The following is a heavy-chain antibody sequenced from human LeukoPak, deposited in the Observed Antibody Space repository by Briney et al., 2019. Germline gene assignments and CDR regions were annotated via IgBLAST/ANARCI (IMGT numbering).Heavy chain of an antibody. V-gene: IGHV3-23*01. D-gene: IGHD6-13*01. CDR2: ISGSGGST. CDR3: AKVHLGGSWYRNFDY. J-gene: IGHJ4*02. Sequence: GGSLRLSCAASGFTFSSYAMSWVRQAPGKGLEWVSAISGSGGSTYYADSVKGRFTISRDNSKNTLYLQMNSLRAEDTAVYYCAKVHLGGSWYRNFDYWGQGTLVTVSS. CDR1: GFTFSSYA.